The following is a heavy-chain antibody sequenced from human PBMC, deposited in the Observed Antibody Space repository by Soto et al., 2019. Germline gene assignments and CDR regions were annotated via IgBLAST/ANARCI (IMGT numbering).Heavy chain of an antibody. CDR3: SWGVGDAF. D-gene: IGHD1-26*01. CDR2: INQDGSEK. J-gene: IGHJ4*02. V-gene: IGHV3-7*04. CDR1: ESTVSRDW. Sequence: EVHLVESGGGLVQTGGSLRLSCAIFESTVSRDWMNWVRQAPGKGLEWVAHINQDGSEKYYVDFVKGRFTISRDNAKKSLYLQMNSLSPADTAIYYCSWGVGDAFWGQGTLVTVSS.